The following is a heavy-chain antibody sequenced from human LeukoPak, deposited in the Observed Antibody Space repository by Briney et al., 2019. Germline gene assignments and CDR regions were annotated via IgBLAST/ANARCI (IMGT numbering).Heavy chain of an antibody. CDR2: IIPILGIA. CDR1: GYTFTGYY. J-gene: IGHJ3*02. CDR3: ARDWYSSSWYRWGAFDI. V-gene: IGHV1-69*04. Sequence: SVKVSCKASGYTFTGYYMHWVRQAPGQGLEWMGRIIPILGIANYAQKFQGRVTIIADKSTSTAYMELSSLRSEDTAVYYCARDWYSSSWYRWGAFDIWGQGTMVTVPS. D-gene: IGHD6-13*01.